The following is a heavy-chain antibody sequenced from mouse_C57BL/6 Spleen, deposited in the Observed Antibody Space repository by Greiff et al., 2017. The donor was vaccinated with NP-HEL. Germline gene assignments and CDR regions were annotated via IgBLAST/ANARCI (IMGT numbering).Heavy chain of an antibody. J-gene: IGHJ4*01. CDR2: INPGSGGT. Sequence: VQLVESGAELVRPGTSVKVSCKASGYAFTNYLIEWVKQRPGQGLEWIGVINPGSGGTNYNEKFKGKATLTADKSSSTAYMQLSSLTSEDSAVYFCARYGDYYAMDYWGQGTSVTVSS. CDR3: ARYGDYYAMDY. D-gene: IGHD1-1*01. V-gene: IGHV1-54*01. CDR1: GYAFTNYL.